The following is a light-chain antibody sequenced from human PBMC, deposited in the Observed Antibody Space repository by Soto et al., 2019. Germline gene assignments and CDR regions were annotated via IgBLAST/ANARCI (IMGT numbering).Light chain of an antibody. Sequence: QSALTQPASVSGSPGQSITISCTGTSSDVGGYNYVSWYQQHPGKAPKLMIYDVSDRPSGVSSRFSGSKSGNTASLTISGLQAEDEADYYCSSYTSRSTLVFGGGTKVTGL. CDR3: SSYTSRSTLV. CDR1: SSDVGGYNY. J-gene: IGLJ2*01. CDR2: DVS. V-gene: IGLV2-14*01.